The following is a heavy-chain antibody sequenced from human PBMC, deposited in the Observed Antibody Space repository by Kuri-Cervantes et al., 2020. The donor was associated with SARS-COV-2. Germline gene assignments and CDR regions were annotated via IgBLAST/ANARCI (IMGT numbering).Heavy chain of an antibody. CDR3: ARGLRGSSWYGY. V-gene: IGHV3-11*06. D-gene: IGHD6-13*01. CDR2: ISSSSSYT. CDR1: GFTFSDYY. J-gene: IGHJ4*02. Sequence: GESLKISCAASGFTFSDYYMSWIRQAPGKGLEWVSYISSSSSYTNYADSVKGRFTISRGNAKNSLYLQMNSLRAEDTAVYYCARGLRGSSWYGYWGQGTLVTVSS.